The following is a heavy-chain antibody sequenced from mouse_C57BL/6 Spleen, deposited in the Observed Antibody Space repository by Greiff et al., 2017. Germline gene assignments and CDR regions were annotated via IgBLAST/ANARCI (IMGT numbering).Heavy chain of an antibody. Sequence: QVQLQQSGAELVKPGASVKLSCKASGYTFTSYWMHWVKQRPGQGLEWIGMIHPNSGSTNYNEKFKSKATLTVDKSSSTAYMQLSSLTSEDSAVYYCAREVDCSSYDYYAMDYWGQGTSVTVSS. V-gene: IGHV1-64*01. J-gene: IGHJ4*01. D-gene: IGHD1-1*01. CDR1: GYTFTSYW. CDR3: AREVDCSSYDYYAMDY. CDR2: IHPNSGST.